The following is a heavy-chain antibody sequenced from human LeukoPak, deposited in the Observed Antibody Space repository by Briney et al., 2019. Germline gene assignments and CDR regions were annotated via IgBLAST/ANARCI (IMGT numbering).Heavy chain of an antibody. CDR2: ISGSGGST. J-gene: IGHJ4*02. V-gene: IGHV3-23*01. Sequence: PGGSLRLSCAASGFTFSSYAMSWVRQAPGKGLEWVSAISGSGGSTYYADSVKGRFTVSRDNSKNTLYLQMNSLRAEDTAVYYCAKDSSSGPHYFDYWGQGTLVTVSS. CDR1: GFTFSSYA. D-gene: IGHD6-6*01. CDR3: AKDSSSGPHYFDY.